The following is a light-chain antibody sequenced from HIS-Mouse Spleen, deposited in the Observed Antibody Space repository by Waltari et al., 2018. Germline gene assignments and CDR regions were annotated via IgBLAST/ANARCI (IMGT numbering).Light chain of an antibody. CDR3: NSRDSSGNHLV. CDR1: RLTSYY. V-gene: IGLV3-19*01. J-gene: IGLJ3*02. CDR2: GKN. Sequence: SSELTQDLSVSVALGQTVRITCQGDRLTSYYARGYQQKPGQAPVLVIYGKNNRPSGIPDRFSGSSSGNTASLTITGAQAEDEADYYCNSRDSSGNHLVFGGGTKLTVL.